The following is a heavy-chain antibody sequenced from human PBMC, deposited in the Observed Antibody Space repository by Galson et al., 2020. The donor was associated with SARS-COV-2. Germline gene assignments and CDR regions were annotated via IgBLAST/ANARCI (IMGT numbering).Heavy chain of an antibody. Sequence: SETLSLTCTVSGGSVSSGSYYWSWIRQPPGKGLEWIGYIYYSGSTNYNPSLKSRVTISVDTSKNQFSLKLSSVTAADTAVYYCARGPSHMVRGVIEVFAFDIWGQGTMVTVSS. J-gene: IGHJ3*02. V-gene: IGHV4-61*01. CDR2: IYYSGST. D-gene: IGHD3-10*01. CDR3: ARGPSHMVRGVIEVFAFDI. CDR1: GGSVSSGSYY.